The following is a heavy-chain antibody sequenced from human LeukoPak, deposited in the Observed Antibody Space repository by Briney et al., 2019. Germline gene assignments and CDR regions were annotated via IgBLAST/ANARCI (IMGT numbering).Heavy chain of an antibody. CDR2: IYYSGST. J-gene: IGHJ5*02. CDR1: GGSISSNSYY. Sequence: SETLSLTCTVSGGSISSNSYYWGWIRQPPGKGLEWIGYIYYSGSTNYNPSLKSRVTISVDTSKNQFSLKLSSVTAADTAVYYCARDKQGSSNWFDPWGQGTLVTVSS. D-gene: IGHD6-6*01. V-gene: IGHV4-61*01. CDR3: ARDKQGSSNWFDP.